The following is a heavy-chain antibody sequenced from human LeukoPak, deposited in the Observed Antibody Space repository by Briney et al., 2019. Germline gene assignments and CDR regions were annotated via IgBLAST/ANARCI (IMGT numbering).Heavy chain of an antibody. J-gene: IGHJ4*02. D-gene: IGHD2-2*01. V-gene: IGHV3-7*01. CDR1: GITFSSYW. CDR3: AKVPSYCSSTSCLGDY. Sequence: GGSLRLSCAASGITFSSYWMSWVRQAPGKGLEWVANRKQDGSEKNYVDSVKGRFTISRDNSKNTLYLQMNSLRAEDTAVYYCAKVPSYCSSTSCLGDYWGQGTLVTVSS. CDR2: RKQDGSEK.